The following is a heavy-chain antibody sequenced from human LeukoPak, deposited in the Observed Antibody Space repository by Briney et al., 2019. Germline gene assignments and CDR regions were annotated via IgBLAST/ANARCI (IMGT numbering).Heavy chain of an antibody. CDR1: GFTFDEYG. D-gene: IGHD3-10*02. Sequence: GGSLRLSCAASGFTFDEYGMNWVRHVPGKGLDWVSTINWNGGSSSYAGSVKGRFTISRDNAKNPLYLQMNSLRAEDTAVYYCAELGITMIGGVWGKGTTVTISS. CDR3: AELGITMIGGV. CDR2: INWNGGSS. J-gene: IGHJ6*04. V-gene: IGHV3-20*04.